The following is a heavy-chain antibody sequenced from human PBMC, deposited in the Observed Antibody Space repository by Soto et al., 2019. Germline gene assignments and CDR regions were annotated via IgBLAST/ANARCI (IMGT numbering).Heavy chain of an antibody. V-gene: IGHV3-48*02. Sequence: EVQLVESGGGLVQPGGSLRLSCVASGFTFSSYSMNWVRQAPGKGLEWVSYISSSSSTVYYADSVKGRFTISRDNAKNSLYLQMNSLIDEDTAVYYCARWAGWFDPWGQGTLVIVSS. CDR2: ISSSSSTV. CDR1: GFTFSSYS. J-gene: IGHJ5*02. CDR3: ARWAGWFDP.